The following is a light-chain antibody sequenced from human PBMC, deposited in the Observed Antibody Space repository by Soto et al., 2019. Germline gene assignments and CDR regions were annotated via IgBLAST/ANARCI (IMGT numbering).Light chain of an antibody. CDR2: GAS. V-gene: IGKV3-15*01. J-gene: IGKJ1*01. CDR3: QQYNNWPKT. Sequence: MVQSPATLSVSPGDRVTLSCRASESIGSSLAWYQQKPGQAPSLLISGASTRATGIPARFSGSGSGAEFTLTISSLQSEDFAVYYCQQYNNWPKTFGQGTKVDI. CDR1: ESIGSS.